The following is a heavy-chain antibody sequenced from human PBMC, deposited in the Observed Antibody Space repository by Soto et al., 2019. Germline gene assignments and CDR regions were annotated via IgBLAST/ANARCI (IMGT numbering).Heavy chain of an antibody. J-gene: IGHJ6*02. CDR3: ASPRLSGSYVDGMDV. Sequence: RESLKISCKGSGYSFTSYWISWVRQMPGKGLEWMGRIDPSDSYTNYSPSFQGHVTISADKSISTAYLQWSSLKASDTAMYYCASPRLSGSYVDGMDVWGQGTTVTVSS. CDR2: IDPSDSYT. CDR1: GYSFTSYW. V-gene: IGHV5-10-1*01. D-gene: IGHD1-26*01.